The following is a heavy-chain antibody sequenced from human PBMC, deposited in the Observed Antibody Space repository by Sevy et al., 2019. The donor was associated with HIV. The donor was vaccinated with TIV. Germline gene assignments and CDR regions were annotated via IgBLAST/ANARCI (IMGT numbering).Heavy chain of an antibody. CDR3: ARHPLGNWFDL. Sequence: SETLSLTCNVSGGSISSSRHYWGWIRQSPGKSLEWIGSRFYSGGAYYNPSPQSRVTMSVDTSKSQFSLNVNSVTAADTAVYYCARHPLGNWFDLWGQGILVTVS. CDR2: RFYSGGA. D-gene: IGHD3-16*01. V-gene: IGHV4-39*01. J-gene: IGHJ5*02. CDR1: GGSISSSRHY.